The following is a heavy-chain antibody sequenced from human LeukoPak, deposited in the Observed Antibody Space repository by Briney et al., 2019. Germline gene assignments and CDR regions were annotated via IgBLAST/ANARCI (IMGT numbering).Heavy chain of an antibody. CDR1: SASISTYY. J-gene: IGHJ4*02. D-gene: IGHD3-10*01. CDR3: AKAAKYYFGSDTYYYFDY. CDR2: IYHSGTS. Sequence: SETLSLTCTVSSASISTYYWSWIRQPPGKGLEWIGYIYHSGTSNYNPSLKSRVTMPVDTSKSQFSLSLSSVTSADTAVYYCAKAAKYYFGSDTYYYFDYWGQRTLVTVSS. V-gene: IGHV4-59*01.